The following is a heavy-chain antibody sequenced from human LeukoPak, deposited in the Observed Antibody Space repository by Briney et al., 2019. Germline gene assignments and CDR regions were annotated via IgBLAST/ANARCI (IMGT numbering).Heavy chain of an antibody. Sequence: SQTLSLTCAVSGGSISSGGYSWSWIRQPPGTGLEWIGYIYHSGSTYYNPSLKSRVTISVDRSKNQFSLKLSSVTAADTAVYYCARGAVTPGSWFDPWGQGTLVTVSS. V-gene: IGHV4-30-2*01. CDR3: ARGAVTPGSWFDP. CDR2: IYHSGST. J-gene: IGHJ5*02. D-gene: IGHD4-4*01. CDR1: GGSISSGGYS.